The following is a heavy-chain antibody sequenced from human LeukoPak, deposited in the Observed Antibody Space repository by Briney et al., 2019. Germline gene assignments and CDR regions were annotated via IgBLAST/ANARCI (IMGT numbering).Heavy chain of an antibody. Sequence: PSETLSLTCTVSGGSISSYYWSWIRQPPGKGLEWIGYIYYSGSTNYNPSLKSRVTITVDTSKNQFSLKLSSVTAADTAVYYCARGQLERRIGWFDPWGQGTLVTVSS. CDR2: IYYSGST. D-gene: IGHD1-1*01. CDR1: GGSISSYY. J-gene: IGHJ5*02. V-gene: IGHV4-59*01. CDR3: ARGQLERRIGWFDP.